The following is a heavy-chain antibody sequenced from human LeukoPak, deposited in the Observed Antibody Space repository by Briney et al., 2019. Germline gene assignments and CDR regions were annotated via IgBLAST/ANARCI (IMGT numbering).Heavy chain of an antibody. V-gene: IGHV1-2*02. CDR3: AKDRDESSSEYYFDF. Sequence: ASVKVSCKASGYTFTGYYMHWVRQAPGQGLEWMGWINPNGGGTNYAQKFQGRVTMTRDTSISAAYMELSRLRFDDTAVYYCAKDRDESSSEYYFDFWGQGTLVTVSS. D-gene: IGHD6-13*01. CDR2: INPNGGGT. CDR1: GYTFTGYY. J-gene: IGHJ4*02.